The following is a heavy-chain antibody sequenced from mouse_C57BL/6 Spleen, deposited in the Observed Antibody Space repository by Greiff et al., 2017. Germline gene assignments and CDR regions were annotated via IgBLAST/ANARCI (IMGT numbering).Heavy chain of an antibody. Sequence: EVQLQQSGPGLVKPSQSLSLTCSVTGYSITSGYYWNWIRQFPGNKLEWMGYISYDGSNNYNPSLKNRISITRDTSKNQFFLKLNSVTTEDTATYYCARERDYDYDQYYYAMDYWGQGTSVTVSS. CDR2: ISYDGSN. CDR3: ARERDYDYDQYYYAMDY. CDR1: GYSITSGYY. J-gene: IGHJ4*01. V-gene: IGHV3-6*01. D-gene: IGHD2-4*01.